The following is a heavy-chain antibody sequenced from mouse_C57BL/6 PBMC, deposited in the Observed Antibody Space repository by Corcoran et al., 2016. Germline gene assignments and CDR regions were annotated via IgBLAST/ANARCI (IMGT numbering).Heavy chain of an antibody. J-gene: IGHJ1*03. Sequence: QIQLVQSGPELKKPGETVKISCKASGYTFTTYGMSWVKQAPGKGLKWMGWINTYSGVPTYADDFKGRFAFSLETSASTAYLQINNLKNEDTATYFCALNFDVWGTGTTVTVSS. V-gene: IGHV9-3*01. CDR3: ALNFDV. CDR1: GYTFTTYG. CDR2: INTYSGVP.